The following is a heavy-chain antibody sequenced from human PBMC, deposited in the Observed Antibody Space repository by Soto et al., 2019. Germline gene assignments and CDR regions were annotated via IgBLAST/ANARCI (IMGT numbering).Heavy chain of an antibody. V-gene: IGHV4-39*01. Sequence: SVTLSLTCTVSGGSISSSSYYWGWIRQPPGKGLEWIGSIYYSGSTYYNPSLKSRVTISVDTSKNQFSLKLSSVTAADTAVYYCARRLYYDSSGFEGGGMDVWGQGTTVTVSS. CDR1: GGSISSSSYY. CDR3: ARRLYYDSSGFEGGGMDV. J-gene: IGHJ6*02. D-gene: IGHD3-22*01. CDR2: IYYSGST.